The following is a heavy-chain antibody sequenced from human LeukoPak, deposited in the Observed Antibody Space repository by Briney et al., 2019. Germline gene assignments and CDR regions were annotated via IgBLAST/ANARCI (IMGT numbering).Heavy chain of an antibody. CDR2: ISSGSSYI. D-gene: IGHD2-2*01. CDR1: GFSFSSYS. Sequence: PGGSLRLSCAASGFSFSSYSMNWVRQAPGKGLEWVSSISSGSSYIYYADSVKGRFTISGDNAKNSLYLQMNSLRAEDTAVYYCARGAYHCSSTTCYPVDWGQGTLVTVSS. V-gene: IGHV3-21*01. CDR3: ARGAYHCSSTTCYPVD. J-gene: IGHJ4*02.